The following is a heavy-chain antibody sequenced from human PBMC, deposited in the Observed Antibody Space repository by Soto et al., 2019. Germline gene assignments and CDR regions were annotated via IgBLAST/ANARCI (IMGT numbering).Heavy chain of an antibody. CDR3: AKSGDITIFGVVINWFDP. J-gene: IGHJ5*02. CDR1: GFTFSSYA. D-gene: IGHD3-3*01. V-gene: IGHV3-23*01. CDR2: TSGSGGST. Sequence: GGSLRLSCAASGFTFSSYAMSWVRQAPGKGLEWVSATSGSGGSTYYADTVKGRFTISRDNSKNTLYLQMNSLIAEDTAVYYFAKSGDITIFGVVINWFDPWGQGTLVTVSS.